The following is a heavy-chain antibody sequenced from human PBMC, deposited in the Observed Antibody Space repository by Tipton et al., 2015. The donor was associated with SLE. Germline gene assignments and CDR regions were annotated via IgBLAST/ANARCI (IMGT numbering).Heavy chain of an antibody. V-gene: IGHV4-38-2*01. Sequence: TLSLTCAVSGFSISSGYYWGWIRQPPGEGLEWIGSIHHSGNTYFNPSLKSRVTMSIDTSRNEVFLRLTPVTAADTAVYYCARRDYDSNGYYQHYFDYWGQGTLVTVSS. D-gene: IGHD3-22*01. CDR2: IHHSGNT. CDR1: GFSISSGYY. CDR3: ARRDYDSNGYYQHYFDY. J-gene: IGHJ4*02.